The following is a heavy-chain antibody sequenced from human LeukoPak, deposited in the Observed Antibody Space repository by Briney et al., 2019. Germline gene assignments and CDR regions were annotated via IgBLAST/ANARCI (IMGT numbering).Heavy chain of an antibody. J-gene: IGHJ4*02. D-gene: IGHD3-10*01. V-gene: IGHV4-4*07. CDR2: IFTSGST. CDR3: ASTLVRGVIAPFDY. Sequence: SETLSLTCTVSGYSISSGYYWGWIRQPAGKGLEWIGRIFTSGSTDYNPSLKSRVTMSVDASKNQFSLKLSSVTAADTAVYYCASTLVRGVIAPFDYWGQGTLVIVSS. CDR1: GYSISSGYY.